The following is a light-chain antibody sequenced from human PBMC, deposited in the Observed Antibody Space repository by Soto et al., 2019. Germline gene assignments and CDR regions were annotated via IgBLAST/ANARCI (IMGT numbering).Light chain of an antibody. CDR3: SSYTSTNSWV. Sequence: QSALTQSASVSGSPGQSITISCTGTSSDVGGYNSVSWYQQHPGKDPKLIIYDVSNRPSGVSTRFSGSKSGNTATLIISGLQAEYEADYSCSSYTSTNSWVFGGGTKLTVI. V-gene: IGLV2-14*01. J-gene: IGLJ3*02. CDR1: SSDVGGYNS. CDR2: DVS.